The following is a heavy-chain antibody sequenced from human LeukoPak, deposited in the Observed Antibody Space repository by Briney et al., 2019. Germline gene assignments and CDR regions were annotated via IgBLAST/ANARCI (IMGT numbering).Heavy chain of an antibody. D-gene: IGHD3-16*02. V-gene: IGHV1-2*02. Sequence: GASVKVSCKASGYTFTGYYMHWVRQAPGQGLEWMGWINPNSGGTNYAQKFQGRVTMTRDTSISTAYMELSRLRSDDTAVYYCARDLSDYVWGSYRPIFDYWGQGTLVTVSS. CDR2: INPNSGGT. CDR1: GYTFTGYY. CDR3: ARDLSDYVWGSYRPIFDY. J-gene: IGHJ4*02.